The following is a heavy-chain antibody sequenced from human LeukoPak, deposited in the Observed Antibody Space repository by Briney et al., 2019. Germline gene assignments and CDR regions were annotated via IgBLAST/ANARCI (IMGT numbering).Heavy chain of an antibody. J-gene: IGHJ5*02. CDR1: GGSISSISYQ. Sequence: SETLSLTCTVSGGSISSISYQWGWIRQPPGKGLEWIGNIYYSGSTNYNPSLKSRVTISVDTSKNQFSLKLSSVTAADTAVYYCARDHHLYGDYDLVWFDPWGQGTLVSVSS. CDR2: IYYSGST. D-gene: IGHD4-17*01. V-gene: IGHV4-39*07. CDR3: ARDHHLYGDYDLVWFDP.